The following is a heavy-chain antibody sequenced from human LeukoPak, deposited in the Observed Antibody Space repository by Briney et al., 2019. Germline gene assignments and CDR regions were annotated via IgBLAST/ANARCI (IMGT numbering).Heavy chain of an antibody. D-gene: IGHD5-18*01. Sequence: PSETLSLTCTVSGGSISSYYWGWIRQPPGKGLEWIGSIYYSGSTYYNPSLKSRVTISVDTSKNQFSLKLSSVTAADTAVYYCARTYSYFYFASPFDYWGQGTLVTVSS. V-gene: IGHV4-39*01. CDR1: GGSISSYY. CDR2: IYYSGST. CDR3: ARTYSYFYFASPFDY. J-gene: IGHJ4*02.